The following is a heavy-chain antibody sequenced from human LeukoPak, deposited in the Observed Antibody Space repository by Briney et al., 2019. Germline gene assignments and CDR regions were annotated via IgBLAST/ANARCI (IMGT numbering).Heavy chain of an antibody. CDR3: ARAKPNWNPPDY. V-gene: IGHV4-59*08. CDR2: IYNTMST. J-gene: IGHJ4*02. D-gene: IGHD1-1*01. CDR1: GGSITSNF. Sequence: PSETVSRTCTVSGGSITSNFWSWIRQPPGKGLEWIGYIYNTMSTSYNPSLKSRATISGDTSKNQFSLKLNSVTAADTAVYYCARAKPNWNPPDYWGQGILVTVSS.